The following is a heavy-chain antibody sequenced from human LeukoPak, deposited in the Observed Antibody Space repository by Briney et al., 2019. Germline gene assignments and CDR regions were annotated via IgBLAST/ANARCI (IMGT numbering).Heavy chain of an antibody. J-gene: IGHJ6*03. Sequence: GGSLRLSCAASGLSFSSYSMNWVRQAPGKGLEWVSSISSAGGYIHYADSVKGRFTISRDNAKNSLYLQMNSLRVEDTAIYYCARDEGSDYYYYYMDVWAKGPQSPSP. CDR3: ARDEGSDYYYYYMDV. CDR2: ISSAGGYI. CDR1: GLSFSSYS. V-gene: IGHV3-21*01. D-gene: IGHD6-19*01.